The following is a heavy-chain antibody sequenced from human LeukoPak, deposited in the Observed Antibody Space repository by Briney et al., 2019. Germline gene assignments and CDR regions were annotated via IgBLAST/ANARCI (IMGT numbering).Heavy chain of an antibody. V-gene: IGHV1-46*01. CDR1: GYTFTSYY. Sequence: ASVKVSCKASGYTFTSYYMHWVRQAPGQGLGWMGIINPSDGSTSYAQKFQGRVTMTRDTSTSTVYMELRSLRSEDTAVYYCARERRDGTGFDYWGQGTLVTVSS. CDR3: ARERRDGTGFDY. CDR2: INPSDGST. J-gene: IGHJ4*02. D-gene: IGHD5-24*01.